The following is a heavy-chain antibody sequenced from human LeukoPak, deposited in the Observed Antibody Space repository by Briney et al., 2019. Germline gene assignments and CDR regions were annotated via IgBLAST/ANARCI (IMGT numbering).Heavy chain of an antibody. D-gene: IGHD3-16*01. CDR1: GFTFSSYA. CDR3: AKVGSGRGDLDY. V-gene: IGHV3-23*01. Sequence: GGSLRLSCAASGFTFSSYAMSWVRQAPGKGLEWVSGISVSGGNTYSADSVRGRFTISRDNSKNTLYLQMNSLRAEETAVYYCAKVGSGRGDLDYWGQGTLVTVSS. J-gene: IGHJ4*02. CDR2: ISVSGGNT.